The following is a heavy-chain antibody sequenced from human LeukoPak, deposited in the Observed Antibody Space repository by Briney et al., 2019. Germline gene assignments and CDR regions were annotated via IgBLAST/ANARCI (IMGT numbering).Heavy chain of an antibody. Sequence: GGSLRLSCAASGFTFSSYWMHWVRQAPGMGLVWVSRINSDGSITNYADSVKGRFTISRDNVKNTLYLQMDSLTAEDTAVYYCARVDFNMIGALDIWGQGTMVTVSS. V-gene: IGHV3-74*01. J-gene: IGHJ3*02. CDR3: ARVDFNMIGALDI. D-gene: IGHD3-22*01. CDR2: INSDGSIT. CDR1: GFTFSSYW.